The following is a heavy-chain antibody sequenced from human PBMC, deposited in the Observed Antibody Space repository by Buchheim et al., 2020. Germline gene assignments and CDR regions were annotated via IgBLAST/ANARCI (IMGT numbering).Heavy chain of an antibody. CDR3: ARDRSSSWPGAVMDV. Sequence: EVQLVESGGGLVKPGGSLRLSCAASGFTFSSYSMNWVRQAPGKGLEWVSSISSSSSYIYYADSVKGRFTISRDNAKNSLYLQMNSLRAEDTAVYYCARDRSSSWPGAVMDVWGQGTT. D-gene: IGHD6-13*01. V-gene: IGHV3-21*01. J-gene: IGHJ6*02. CDR2: ISSSSSYI. CDR1: GFTFSSYS.